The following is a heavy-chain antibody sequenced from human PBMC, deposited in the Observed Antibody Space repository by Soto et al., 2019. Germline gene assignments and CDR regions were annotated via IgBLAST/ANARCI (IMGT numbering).Heavy chain of an antibody. D-gene: IGHD3-9*01. CDR2: MKGDGSKE. V-gene: IGHV3-7*01. CDR3: SRDLNLGVSTGYYYGFGP. CDR1: GFTFSTSW. J-gene: IGHJ3*01. Sequence: VQLVESGGGLVQPGGSLRLSCLASGFTFSTSWMTWVRQAPGKGLEWVANMKGDGSKENYVDSVKGRFTISRDNAKNSFVLENNSLRGEDTALLYWSRDLNLGVSTGYYYGFGPWGQGTMVTVSP.